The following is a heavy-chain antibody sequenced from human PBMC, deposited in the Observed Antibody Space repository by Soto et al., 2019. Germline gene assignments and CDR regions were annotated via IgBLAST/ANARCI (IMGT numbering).Heavy chain of an antibody. J-gene: IGHJ6*02. CDR3: AGSGSYRYYGMDV. Sequence: EVQLVESGGGLGQPGGSLRLSCAASGFTFSSYWMHWVRQAPGKGLVWVSRINSDGSSTSYADSVKGRFTISRDNAKNTLYLQMNSLRAEDTAVYYCAGSGSYRYYGMDVWGQGTKVTVSS. D-gene: IGHD3-10*01. CDR1: GFTFSSYW. V-gene: IGHV3-74*01. CDR2: INSDGSST.